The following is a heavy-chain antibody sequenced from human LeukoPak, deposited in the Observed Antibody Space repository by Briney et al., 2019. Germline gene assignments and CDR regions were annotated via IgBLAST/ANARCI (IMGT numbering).Heavy chain of an antibody. CDR2: ISAYNGNT. D-gene: IGHD3-22*01. V-gene: IGHV1-18*01. CDR3: ARATHRAVVISTKYYYYMDV. Sequence: ASVKVSCKASGYTFTSYGISWVRQAPGQGLEWMGWISAYNGNTNYAQKLQGRVTMTTDTSTSTAYMELRSLRSDDTAVYYCARATHRAVVISTKYYYYMDVWGKGTTVTVSS. CDR1: GYTFTSYG. J-gene: IGHJ6*03.